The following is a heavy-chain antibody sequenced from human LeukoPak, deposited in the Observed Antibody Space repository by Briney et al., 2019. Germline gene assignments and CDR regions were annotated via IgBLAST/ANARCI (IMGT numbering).Heavy chain of an antibody. CDR2: IFYSGST. Sequence: PSQTLSLTCTVSGGSISSGDYFWSWIRQPPGKGLEWIGYIFYSGSTDYNPSLRSRVTISVDTSKNQFYLKLSSVTAADTAVYYCARSEYSYGSNNQFDYWGQGTLVTVSS. V-gene: IGHV4-30-4*01. J-gene: IGHJ4*02. CDR1: GGSISSGDYF. D-gene: IGHD5-18*01. CDR3: ARSEYSYGSNNQFDY.